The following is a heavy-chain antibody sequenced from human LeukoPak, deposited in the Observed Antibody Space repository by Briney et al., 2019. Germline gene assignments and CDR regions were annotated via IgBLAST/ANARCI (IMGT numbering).Heavy chain of an antibody. CDR1: GFTFSNYA. Sequence: GGSLRLSCAASGFTFSNYAMIWVRQAPGKGLEWVSTINDGGRYSYYADSVRGRFTISRDNSKNTLYLQMNSLRAEDTAVYYCARWARADSDYWGQGTLVTVSS. J-gene: IGHJ4*02. CDR2: INDGGRYS. V-gene: IGHV3-23*01. CDR3: ARWARADSDY. D-gene: IGHD3-10*01.